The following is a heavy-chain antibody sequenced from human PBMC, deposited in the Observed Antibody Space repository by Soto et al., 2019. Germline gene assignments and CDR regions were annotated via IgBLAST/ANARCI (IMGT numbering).Heavy chain of an antibody. V-gene: IGHV4-59*01. CDR1: GGSISSYY. J-gene: IGHJ6*03. CDR2: IYYSGST. D-gene: IGHD6-13*01. Sequence: SETLSLTCTVSGGSISSYYWSWIRQPPGKGLEWIGYIYYSGSTNYNPSLKSRVTISVDTSKNQFSLKLSSVTAADTAVYYCARDSAWRQQLVHSFYYYYMDVWGKGTTVTVSS. CDR3: ARDSAWRQQLVHSFYYYYMDV.